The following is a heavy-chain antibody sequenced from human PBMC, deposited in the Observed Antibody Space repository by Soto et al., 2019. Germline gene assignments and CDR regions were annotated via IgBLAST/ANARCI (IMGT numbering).Heavy chain of an antibody. Sequence: QVQLQLSGPRLVQPSQTLSLTCAISVDSVSSNSASWNWIRQSPSRGLEWLGRTYYSSKWYYEYATAVQGRIAINPATSKNQLSLHRNSLPPEDPAVYSCERATHGAHWFAPWGQGDKVTVSS. D-gene: IGHD2-8*01. CDR3: ERATHGAHWFAP. V-gene: IGHV6-1*01. CDR1: VDSVSSNSAS. CDR2: TYYSSKWYY. J-gene: IGHJ5*02.